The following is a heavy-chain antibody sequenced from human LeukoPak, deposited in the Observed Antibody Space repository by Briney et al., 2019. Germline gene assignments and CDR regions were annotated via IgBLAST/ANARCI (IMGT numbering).Heavy chain of an antibody. CDR2: ISYDGSNK. Sequence: GRSLRLSRAASGFTFSSYGMHWVRQAPGKGLEWVAVISYDGSNKYYADSVKGRFTISRDNSKNTLYLQMNSLRAEDTAVYYCAKDIVVVVAATQPDYYYGMDVWGQGTTVTVSS. D-gene: IGHD2-15*01. CDR3: AKDIVVVVAATQPDYYYGMDV. CDR1: GFTFSSYG. J-gene: IGHJ6*02. V-gene: IGHV3-30*18.